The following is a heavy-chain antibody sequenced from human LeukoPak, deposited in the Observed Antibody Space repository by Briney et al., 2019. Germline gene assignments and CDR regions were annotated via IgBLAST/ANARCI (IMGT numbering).Heavy chain of an antibody. CDR1: GYTFTSYG. D-gene: IGHD2-2*02. CDR2: ISAYNGNT. CDR3: ATASGYCSSTSCNKNWFDP. V-gene: IGHV1-18*01. Sequence: ASVKVSCKASGYTFTSYGISWVRQAPGQGLEWVGWISAYNGNTNYAQKFQGRVTITADTSTDTTYMELSSLRSEDTAVYYCATASGYCSSTSCNKNWFDPWGQGTLVTVSS. J-gene: IGHJ5*02.